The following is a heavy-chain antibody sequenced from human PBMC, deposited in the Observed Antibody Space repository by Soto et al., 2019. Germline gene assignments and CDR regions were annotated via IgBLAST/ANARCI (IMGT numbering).Heavy chain of an antibody. CDR1: GGSISSGGYS. D-gene: IGHD6-13*01. V-gene: IGHV4-30-2*01. Sequence: QLQLQESGSGLVKPSQTLSLTCAVSGGSISSGGYSWSWIRQPPGKGLEWIGYIYHSGSTYYNPSLKSRVTISVDRSKNQFSLKLSSVTAADTAVYYCARAWSRIAAAGTYFDYWGQGTLVTVSS. CDR3: ARAWSRIAAAGTYFDY. J-gene: IGHJ4*02. CDR2: IYHSGST.